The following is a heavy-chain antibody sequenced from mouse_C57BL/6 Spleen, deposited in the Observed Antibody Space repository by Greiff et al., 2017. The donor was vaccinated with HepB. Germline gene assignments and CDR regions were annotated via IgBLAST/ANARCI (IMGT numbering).Heavy chain of an antibody. CDR1: GYTFTSYW. Sequence: VQLQQSGAELVMPGASVKLSCKASGYTFTSYWMHWVKQRPGQGLEWIGEIDPSDSYTIYNQKFKGKSTLTVDKSSSTAYMQLSSLTSEDSAVYYCARSDGSSYWYFDVWGTGTTVTVSS. CDR3: ARSDGSSYWYFDV. D-gene: IGHD1-1*01. J-gene: IGHJ1*03. V-gene: IGHV1-69*01. CDR2: IDPSDSYT.